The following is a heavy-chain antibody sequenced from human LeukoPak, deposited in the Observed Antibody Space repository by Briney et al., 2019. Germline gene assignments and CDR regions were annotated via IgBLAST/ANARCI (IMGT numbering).Heavy chain of an antibody. J-gene: IGHJ4*02. D-gene: IGHD2-21*01. Sequence: HPGGSLRLSCAASGFTFSSYWMSWVRQAPGKGLEWVANIKQDGSEKYYVDSVKGQFTISRDNAKNSLYLQMNSLRAEDTAVYYCASGGGAKDFDYWGQGTLVTVSS. CDR1: GFTFSSYW. CDR3: ASGGGAKDFDY. CDR2: IKQDGSEK. V-gene: IGHV3-7*01.